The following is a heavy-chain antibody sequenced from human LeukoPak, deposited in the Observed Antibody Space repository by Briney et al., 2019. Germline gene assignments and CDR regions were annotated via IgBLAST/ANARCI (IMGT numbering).Heavy chain of an antibody. J-gene: IGHJ4*02. CDR2: ISGSGGST. Sequence: GGSLRLSCAASGLSVSNKYMSWVRQAPGKGLEWVSAISGSGGSTYYADSVKGRFTISRDNSKNTLYLQMNSLRAEDTAVYYCATITYDTKVYWGQGTLVTVSS. D-gene: IGHD3-22*01. V-gene: IGHV3-23*01. CDR1: GLSVSNKY. CDR3: ATITYDTKVY.